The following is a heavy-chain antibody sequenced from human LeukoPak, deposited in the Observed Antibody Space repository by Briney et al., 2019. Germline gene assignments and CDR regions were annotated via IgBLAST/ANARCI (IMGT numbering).Heavy chain of an antibody. CDR2: ISFDGNTI. D-gene: IGHD4-17*01. V-gene: IGHV3-30-3*01. J-gene: IGHJ4*02. CDR3: ARDQGYGDYG. Sequence: GGSLRLSCAASGFAFNTYAMHWVRQGPGKGLEWVAVISFDGNTIHYADSVKGRFTISRDNSKNTLFLQMDSLRAEDTAVYYCARDQGYGDYGGGQGTLVTVSS. CDR1: GFAFNTYA.